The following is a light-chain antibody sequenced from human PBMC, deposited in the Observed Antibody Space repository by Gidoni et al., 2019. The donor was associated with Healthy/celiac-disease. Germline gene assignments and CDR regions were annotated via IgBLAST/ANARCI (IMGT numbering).Light chain of an antibody. V-gene: IGKV1-27*01. CDR3: QRTYNAPLT. Sequence: DIQLTQSPSSLSASVGDRVTITCRVSQGISSYLNWYRQKPGKVPKLLNYSSSNLQSGVPSRFSGSGSGADFTLTISGLEDDDGVSYYRQRTYNAPLTFGEGTKVEIK. CDR1: QGISSY. J-gene: IGKJ4*01. CDR2: SSS.